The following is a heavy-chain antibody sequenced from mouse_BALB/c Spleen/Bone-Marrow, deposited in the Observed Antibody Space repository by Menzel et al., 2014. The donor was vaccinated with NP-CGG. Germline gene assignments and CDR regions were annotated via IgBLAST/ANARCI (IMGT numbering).Heavy chain of an antibody. CDR3: TRSGGEYSLEY. V-gene: IGHV5-9-1*01. J-gene: IGHJ4*01. Sequence: EVKLLESGGCLVKPGGSLKLSCAASGFTFSSYAMSWARQTPAKRLEWVATIRSGGTYTYFPDSVKGRFTISRDNAKNTLYLQMSSLRSEDTAMFYCTRSGGEYSLEYWGQGTSVTVSS. CDR2: IRSGGTYT. CDR1: GFTFSSYA.